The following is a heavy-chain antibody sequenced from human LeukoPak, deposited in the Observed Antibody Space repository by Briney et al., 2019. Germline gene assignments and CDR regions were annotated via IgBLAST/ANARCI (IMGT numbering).Heavy chain of an antibody. CDR3: ARGDFWSGYYPPDYFDY. CDR2: IYHSGST. D-gene: IGHD3-3*01. Sequence: SETLSLTCAVSGYSISSGYYWGWIRQPPGKGLEWIGSIYHSGSTYYNPSLKSRVIISVDTSKNPFSLKLSSVTAADTAVYYCARGDFWSGYYPPDYFDYWGQGTLVTVSS. J-gene: IGHJ4*02. V-gene: IGHV4-38-2*01. CDR1: GYSISSGYY.